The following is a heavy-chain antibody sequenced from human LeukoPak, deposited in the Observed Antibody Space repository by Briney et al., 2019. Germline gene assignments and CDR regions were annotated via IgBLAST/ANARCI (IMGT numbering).Heavy chain of an antibody. J-gene: IGHJ4*02. D-gene: IGHD5-12*01. Sequence: GGSLRLSCAASGFTFNDYAMTWVHHAPGKGLEWVAGIHHFGISKYYADSVKGRFTISRDNFRSTLYLEMNSLKVEDTATYYCAKDRGTITSLLVLGVPGPAHLFDWWGQGALVTVSS. CDR1: GFTFNDYA. CDR3: AKDRGTITSLLVLGVPGPAHLFDW. V-gene: IGHV3-23*01. CDR2: IHHFGISK.